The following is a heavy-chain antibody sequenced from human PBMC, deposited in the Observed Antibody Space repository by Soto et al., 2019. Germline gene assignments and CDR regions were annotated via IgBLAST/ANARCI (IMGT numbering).Heavy chain of an antibody. CDR3: ARDSLYCGGDCYFSWFDP. Sequence: GASVKVSCKASGGTFGSYAISWVRQAPGQGLEWMGGIIPIFGTANYAQKFQGRVTITADESTSTAYMELSSLRSEDTAVYYCARDSLYCGGDCYFSWFDPWGQGTLVTVSS. D-gene: IGHD2-21*02. J-gene: IGHJ5*02. CDR2: IIPIFGTA. V-gene: IGHV1-69*13. CDR1: GGTFGSYA.